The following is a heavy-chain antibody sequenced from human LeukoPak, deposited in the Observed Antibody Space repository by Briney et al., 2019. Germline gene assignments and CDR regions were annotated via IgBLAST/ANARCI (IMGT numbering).Heavy chain of an antibody. CDR3: AKGWDNFYFYYYMDV. D-gene: IGHD1-26*01. Sequence: GGSLRLSCAASGFTFTSYAMSWVRQAPGKGLEWVSGISGSGDNTFYADSVKGRFTISRDNSKNTLYLQMNSLRAEDAAVYYCAKGWDNFYFYYYMDVWGKGTMVTVSS. CDR1: GFTFTSYA. V-gene: IGHV3-23*01. J-gene: IGHJ6*03. CDR2: ISGSGDNT.